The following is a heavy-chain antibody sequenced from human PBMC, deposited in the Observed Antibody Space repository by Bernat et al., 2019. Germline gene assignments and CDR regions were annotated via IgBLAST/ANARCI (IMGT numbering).Heavy chain of an antibody. CDR3: AKGGPGALNPMNYNFDY. Sequence: QVQLVQSGAEVKKPGSSVKVSCKASGGTFSSYAISWVRQAPGQGLEWMGRIIPILGIANYAQKFQGRVTITADKSTSTAYMELSSLRSEDTAVYYCAKGGPGALNPMNYNFDYWGQGTLVTVSS. CDR1: GGTFSSYA. D-gene: IGHD1-7*01. CDR2: IIPILGIA. V-gene: IGHV1-69*04. J-gene: IGHJ4*02.